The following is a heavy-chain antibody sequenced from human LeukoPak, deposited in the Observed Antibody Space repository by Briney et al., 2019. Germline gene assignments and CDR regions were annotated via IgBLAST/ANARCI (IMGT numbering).Heavy chain of an antibody. D-gene: IGHD3-10*01. CDR1: GYTFTGYY. V-gene: IGHV1-2*02. J-gene: IGHJ5*02. Sequence: ATVKVSCKASGYTFTGYYIHWVRQAPGQGLEWMGWINPNSGGTNYAQKFQGRVTMTRDTSISTAYMELSRLRSDDTAVYYCARLETMVQFDPWGQGTLVTVSS. CDR3: ARLETMVQFDP. CDR2: INPNSGGT.